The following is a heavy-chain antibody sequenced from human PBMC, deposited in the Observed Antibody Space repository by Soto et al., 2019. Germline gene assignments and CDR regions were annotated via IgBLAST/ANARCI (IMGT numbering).Heavy chain of an antibody. Sequence: RASVKVSCKVSGYTLTELSMHWVRQAPGKGLEWMGGFDPEDGETIYAQKFQGRVTMTEDTSTDTAYMELSSLRSEDTAVYYCATGLIVVVPAVHDAFDIWGQGAMVTVSS. V-gene: IGHV1-24*01. J-gene: IGHJ3*02. D-gene: IGHD2-2*01. CDR2: FDPEDGET. CDR1: GYTLTELS. CDR3: ATGLIVVVPAVHDAFDI.